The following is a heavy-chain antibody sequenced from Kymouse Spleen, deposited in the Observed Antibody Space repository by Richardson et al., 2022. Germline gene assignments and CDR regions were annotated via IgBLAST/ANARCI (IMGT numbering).Heavy chain of an antibody. CDR2: TRNKANSYTT. CDR3: ARERVLRYFDWLSPHWYFDL. Sequence: EVQLVESGGGLVQPGGSLRLSCAASGFTFSDHYMDWVRQAPGKGLEWVGRTRNKANSYTTEYAASVKGRFTISRDDSKNSLYLQMNSLKTEDTAVYYCARERVLRYFDWLSPHWYFDLWGRGTLVTVSS. J-gene: IGHJ2*01. CDR1: GFTFSDHY. D-gene: IGHD3-9*01. V-gene: IGHV3-72*01.